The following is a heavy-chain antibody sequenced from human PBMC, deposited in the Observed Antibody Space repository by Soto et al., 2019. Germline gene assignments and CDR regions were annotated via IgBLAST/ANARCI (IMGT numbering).Heavy chain of an antibody. CDR1: GGTSNRYA. CDR3: ATGRGSGGFDS. V-gene: IGHV1-69*01. D-gene: IGHD3-16*01. CDR2: SIPIFGTA. J-gene: IGHJ4*02. Sequence: QVQLVQSGAEVKKPGFSVKVSCKASGGTSNRYAFSWVRQAPGQGLEWMGGSIPIFGTANYAQKFQGRATITADESTSTGYMELSRLRSDDTATYYCATGRGSGGFDSWGQGTQVIVSS.